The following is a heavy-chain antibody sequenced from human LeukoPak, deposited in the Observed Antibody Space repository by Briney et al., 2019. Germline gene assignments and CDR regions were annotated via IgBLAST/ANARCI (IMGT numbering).Heavy chain of an antibody. CDR1: GVTFSSYS. Sequence: GGSLRLSCAASGVTFSSYSMNWVRQAPGKGLEWVGRIKSKTHGGTTDYAAPVKGRFSISRDDSRDTLYLHMNSLKTEDTGVYYCAAPFDYWGQGTLVTVSS. J-gene: IGHJ4*02. V-gene: IGHV3-15*05. CDR3: AAPFDY. CDR2: IKSKTHGGTT.